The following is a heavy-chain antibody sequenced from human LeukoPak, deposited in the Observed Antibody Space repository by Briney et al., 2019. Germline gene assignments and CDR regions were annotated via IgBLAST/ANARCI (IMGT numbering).Heavy chain of an antibody. Sequence: PSETLSLTCTVSGGSISNYYWSWIRQPPGKGLKWIGYIYYSGSTNYNPSLKSRVTISVDTSKNQFSLKLSSVTAADTAVYYCAYSSSWYGNWFDPWGQGTLVTVSS. V-gene: IGHV4-59*01. D-gene: IGHD6-13*01. CDR3: AYSSSWYGNWFDP. CDR1: GGSISNYY. J-gene: IGHJ5*02. CDR2: IYYSGST.